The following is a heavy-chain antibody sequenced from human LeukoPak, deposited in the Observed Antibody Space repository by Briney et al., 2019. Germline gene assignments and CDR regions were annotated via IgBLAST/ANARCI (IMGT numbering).Heavy chain of an antibody. V-gene: IGHV1-2*06. CDR1: GYTFTGYY. CDR3: VPRGDGGFDY. D-gene: IGHD3-16*01. J-gene: IGHJ4*02. Sequence: ASVKVSCKPSGYTFTGYYMHWVRQAPGQGLEWMGRMNPNSGDTNYAQKFQGRVTMTRDTSINTAYMELSSLRSDGTAVYYCVPRGDGGFDYWGQGTLVIVSS. CDR2: MNPNSGDT.